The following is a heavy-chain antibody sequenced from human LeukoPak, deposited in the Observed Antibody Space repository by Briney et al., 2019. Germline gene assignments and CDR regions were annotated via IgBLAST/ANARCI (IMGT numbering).Heavy chain of an antibody. CDR1: GYTFTSYD. CDR3: ARGSPDGYSSGWYVYYYYYMDV. J-gene: IGHJ6*03. CDR2: MNPNSGNT. V-gene: IGHV1-8*03. Sequence: ASVKVSCKASGYTFTSYDINWVRQATGQGLEWMGWMNPNSGNTGYAQKFQGRVTITRNTSISTAYMELSSLRSEDTAMYYCARGSPDGYSSGWYVYYYYYMDVWGKGTTVTVSS. D-gene: IGHD6-19*01.